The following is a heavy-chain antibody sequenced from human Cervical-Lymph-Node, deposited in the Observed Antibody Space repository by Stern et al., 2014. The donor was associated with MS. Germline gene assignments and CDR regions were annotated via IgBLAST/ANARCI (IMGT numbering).Heavy chain of an antibody. J-gene: IGHJ6*02. CDR1: GGSISSDNYY. CDR3: ARDHFTTSLDV. CDR2: IYYSGTT. Sequence: QVQLQESGPGLVKPSQTLSLTCTVSGGSISSDNYYWTWIRQHPGQGLEWIGHIYYSGTTYYNPSLKSRVSITVDTSKNLFSLRLSSVTAADTAVYYCARDHFTTSLDVWGHGTTGTVS. V-gene: IGHV4-31*03. D-gene: IGHD2-2*01.